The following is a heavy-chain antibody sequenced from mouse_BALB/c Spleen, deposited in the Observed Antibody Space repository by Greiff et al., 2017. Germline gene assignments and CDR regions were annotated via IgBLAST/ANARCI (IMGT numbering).Heavy chain of an antibody. CDR2: IWGDGST. CDR3: ARERDRGAMDY. Sequence: QVQLKESGPGLVAPSQSLSITCTVSGFSLTGYGVNWVRQPPGKGLGWLGMIWGDGSTDYNSALKSRLSISKDNSKSQVFLKMNSLQTDDTARYYCARERDRGAMDYWGQGTSVTVSS. CDR1: GFSLTGYG. V-gene: IGHV2-6-7*01. J-gene: IGHJ4*01.